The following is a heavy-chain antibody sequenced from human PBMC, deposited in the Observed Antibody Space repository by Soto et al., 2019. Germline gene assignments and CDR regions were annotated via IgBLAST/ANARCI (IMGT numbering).Heavy chain of an antibody. CDR3: ARDLKTVDSDYGYYYYIDV. CDR2: IYSGGST. J-gene: IGHJ6*03. CDR1: GFTVSSNY. V-gene: IGHV3-53*01. D-gene: IGHD4-17*01. Sequence: GGSLRLSCAASGFTVSSNYMGWVRQAPGKGLEWVSVIYSGGSTYYADSVKVRFTISRDNSENTLYLQMNSLRAEDTAVDYCARDLKTVDSDYGYYYYIDVWGKGTTVNVSS.